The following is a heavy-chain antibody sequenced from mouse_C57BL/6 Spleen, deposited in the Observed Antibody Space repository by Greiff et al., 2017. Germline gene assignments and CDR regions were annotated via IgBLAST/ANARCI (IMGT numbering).Heavy chain of an antibody. D-gene: IGHD2-4*01. Sequence: EVKLEESGGGLVKPGGSLKLSCAASGFTFSSYTMSWVRQTPEKRLEWVATISGGGGNTYYPDSVKGRFTISRDNAKNTLYLQMSSLRSEDTALYYCARHSYYDYDFFAYWGQGTLVTVSA. CDR2: ISGGGGNT. J-gene: IGHJ3*01. V-gene: IGHV5-9*01. CDR1: GFTFSSYT. CDR3: ARHSYYDYDFFAY.